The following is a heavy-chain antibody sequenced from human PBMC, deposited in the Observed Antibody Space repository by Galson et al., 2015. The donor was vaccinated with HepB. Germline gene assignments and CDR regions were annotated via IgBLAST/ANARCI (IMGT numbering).Heavy chain of an antibody. CDR1: GYTFTGYY. Sequence: SVKVSCKASGYTFTGYYMHWVRQAPGQGLEWMGWINPNSGGTNYAQKFQGWVTMTRDTSISTAYMELSRLRYDDTAVYYCARASFVVATAPLGYWVQGTLVTVSS. CDR3: ARASFVVATAPLGY. J-gene: IGHJ4*02. CDR2: INPNSGGT. V-gene: IGHV1-2*04. D-gene: IGHD2-15*01.